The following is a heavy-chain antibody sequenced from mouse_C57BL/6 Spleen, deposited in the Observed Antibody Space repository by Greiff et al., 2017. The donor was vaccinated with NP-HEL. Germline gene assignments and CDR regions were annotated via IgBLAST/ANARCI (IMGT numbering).Heavy chain of an antibody. Sequence: VQLQQPGAELVKPGASVKLSCKASGYTFTSYWMHWVKQRPGQGLEWIGMIHPNSGSTNYNEKFKSKATLTVDKSSSTAYMQLSSLTSEDSAVYYCARWKDYYGSSYVGYAMDYWGQGTSVTVSS. CDR2: IHPNSGST. J-gene: IGHJ4*01. CDR1: GYTFTSYW. CDR3: ARWKDYYGSSYVGYAMDY. V-gene: IGHV1-64*01. D-gene: IGHD1-1*01.